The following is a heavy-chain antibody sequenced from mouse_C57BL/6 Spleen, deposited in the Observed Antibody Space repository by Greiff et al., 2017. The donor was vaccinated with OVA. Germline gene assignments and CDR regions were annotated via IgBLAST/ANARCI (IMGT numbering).Heavy chain of an antibody. J-gene: IGHJ3*01. Sequence: QVQLQQPGAELVKPGASVKLSCKASGYTFTSYWMHWVKQRPGRGLEWIGRIDPNSGGTKYNEKFKSKATLTVAKPSSTAYMQLSSLTSEDAAVYYCAGLYYGSSCEWFAYWGQGTLVTVSA. CDR1: GYTFTSYW. D-gene: IGHD1-1*01. V-gene: IGHV1-72*01. CDR2: IDPNSGGT. CDR3: AGLYYGSSCEWFAY.